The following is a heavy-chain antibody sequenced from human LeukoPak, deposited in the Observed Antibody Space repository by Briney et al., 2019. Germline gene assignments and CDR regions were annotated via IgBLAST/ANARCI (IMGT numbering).Heavy chain of an antibody. V-gene: IGHV3-20*04. CDR3: ARELIAFRGWFDP. J-gene: IGHJ5*02. D-gene: IGHD2/OR15-2a*01. CDR1: GFTFDDYS. Sequence: PGGSLRLSCAASGFTFDDYSMSWVRQAPGKGPEWVSGINRNGGSTGYADSVKGRFTISRDNAKNSLYLQMNSLRAEDTALYYCARELIAFRGWFDPWGQGTLVTVSS. CDR2: INRNGGST.